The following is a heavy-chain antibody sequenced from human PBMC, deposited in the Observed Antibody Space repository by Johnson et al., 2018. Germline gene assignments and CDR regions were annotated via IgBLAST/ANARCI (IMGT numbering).Heavy chain of an antibody. D-gene: IGHD5-18*01. J-gene: IGHJ6*02. CDR2: MNPNSGNT. CDR1: GYTFTYYD. CDR3: ARGSSSAMAYGMDV. Sequence: QVQLVQSGAEVKKPGASVKVSCKASGYTFTYYDINWVRQATGQGLEWMGWMNPNSGNTGYAQKFQGRVTMTRNTSISTAYMEVSSLRSEDTAVYYWARGSSSAMAYGMDVWGQGTTVTVSS. V-gene: IGHV1-8*01.